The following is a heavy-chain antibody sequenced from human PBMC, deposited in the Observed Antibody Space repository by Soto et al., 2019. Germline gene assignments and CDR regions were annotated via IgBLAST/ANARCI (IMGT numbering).Heavy chain of an antibody. Sequence: GGSLRLSCAASGFICSSYDMSWVRQAPGKGLEWVSTILVDGRTFYVDSVKGRFAISRDSSNNMVYLQMNSLTAGDTALYYCAKATATGGGAFDICGQGTMVTVSS. V-gene: IGHV3-23*01. CDR2: ILVDGRT. CDR3: AKATATGGGAFDI. CDR1: GFICSSYD. J-gene: IGHJ3*02. D-gene: IGHD2-8*02.